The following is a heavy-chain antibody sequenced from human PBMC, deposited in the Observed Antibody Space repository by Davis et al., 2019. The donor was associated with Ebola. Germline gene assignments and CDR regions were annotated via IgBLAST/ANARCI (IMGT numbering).Heavy chain of an antibody. Sequence: PSETLSLTCTVSGGSISSSSYYWGWIRQPPGKGLEWIGSIYYSGSTYYNPSLKSRVTISVDTSKNQFSLKLSSVTAADTAVYYCASQDRYYYDSSGYWGYFQHWGQGTLVTVSS. D-gene: IGHD3-22*01. CDR3: ASQDRYYYDSSGYWGYFQH. CDR1: GGSISSSSYY. CDR2: IYYSGST. V-gene: IGHV4-39*01. J-gene: IGHJ1*01.